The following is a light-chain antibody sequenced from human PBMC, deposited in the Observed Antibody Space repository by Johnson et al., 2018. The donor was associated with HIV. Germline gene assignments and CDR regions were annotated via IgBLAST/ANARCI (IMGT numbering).Light chain of an antibody. J-gene: IGLJ1*01. Sequence: QSVLTQPPSVSAAPGQKVTISCSGSSSNIGNNYVSWYQQLPGRAPKLLIYDNNKRPSGIPDRFSGSKSGTSATLGITGLQTGDEAEYYCGTWDSSLRVGFFGTGTKVTV. CDR1: SSNIGNNY. CDR3: GTWDSSLRVGF. V-gene: IGLV1-51*01. CDR2: DNN.